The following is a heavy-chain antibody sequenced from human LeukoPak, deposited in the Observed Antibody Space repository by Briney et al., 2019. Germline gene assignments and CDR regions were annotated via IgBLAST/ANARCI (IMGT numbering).Heavy chain of an antibody. Sequence: PGGSLRLSCAASGFTFSSYSMNWVRQAPGKGLEWVSSISSSSSYIYYADSVKGRFTISRDNAKNSLYLQMNSLRAEDTAVYYCAKFLPTHIVVANYYFDYWGQGTLVTVSS. D-gene: IGHD2-15*01. CDR1: GFTFSSYS. V-gene: IGHV3-21*04. CDR2: ISSSSSYI. J-gene: IGHJ4*02. CDR3: AKFLPTHIVVANYYFDY.